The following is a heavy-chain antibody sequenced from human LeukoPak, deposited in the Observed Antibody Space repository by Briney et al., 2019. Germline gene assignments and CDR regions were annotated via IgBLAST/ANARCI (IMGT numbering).Heavy chain of an antibody. CDR1: GFSFSDYY. Sequence: GGSLRLSCVASGFSFSDYYMSWIRQAPGKGLEWILYIGSTMYYADSVKGRFTISRDNAKNSLYLQMNSLRAEDTAVYYCARDRGIVGTTGYYYMDVWGKGTTVTVSS. V-gene: IGHV3-11*04. CDR3: ARDRGIVGTTGYYYMDV. D-gene: IGHD1-26*01. J-gene: IGHJ6*03. CDR2: IGSTM.